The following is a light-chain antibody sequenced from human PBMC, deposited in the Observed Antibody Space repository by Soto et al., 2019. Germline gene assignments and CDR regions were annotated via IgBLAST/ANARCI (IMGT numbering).Light chain of an antibody. CDR1: QSVTSSY. V-gene: IGKV3-20*01. J-gene: IGKJ1*01. CDR3: QQNGTSPQT. CDR2: GAS. Sequence: VLTQSPGTLSLSPGERATLSCRASQSVTSSYLAWYQQKPGQAPRLLIYGASSRATGIPDRFSGSGSGTVFTLTISRLEPEDFAVYYCQQNGTSPQTFGRGTKVEIK.